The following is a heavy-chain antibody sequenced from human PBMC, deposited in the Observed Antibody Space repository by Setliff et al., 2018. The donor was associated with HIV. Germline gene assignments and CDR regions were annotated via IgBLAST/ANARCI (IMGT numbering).Heavy chain of an antibody. Sequence: ASETLSLTCTVSGDSISSSEYYWGWIRQPPGKGLEWIGNINYSGRTQYNPSLKSRVTISVDTSENQFSLKLTSVTAADTAIYYCARGYAFDIWGQGTMVTVSS. J-gene: IGHJ3*02. CDR2: INYSGRT. CDR3: ARGYAFDI. V-gene: IGHV4-39*01. CDR1: GDSISSSEYY.